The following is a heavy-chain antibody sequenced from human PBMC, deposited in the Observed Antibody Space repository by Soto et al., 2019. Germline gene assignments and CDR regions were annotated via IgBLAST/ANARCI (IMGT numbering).Heavy chain of an antibody. CDR2: IWYDGNNK. CDR1: GFTFSIYG. Sequence: GGSLRLSCAASGFTFSIYGMHWVRQAPGKGLEWVAVIWYDGNNKYYADSVKGRFTISRDNSKNTLYLQMNSLRVEDTAVYYCARVPYCSSTGCYSYIDNSGQGTLVTVST. V-gene: IGHV3-33*01. CDR3: ARVPYCSSTGCYSYIDN. J-gene: IGHJ4*02. D-gene: IGHD2-2*02.